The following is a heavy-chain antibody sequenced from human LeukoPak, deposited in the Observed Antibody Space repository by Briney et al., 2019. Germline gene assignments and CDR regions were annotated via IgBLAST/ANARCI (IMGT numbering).Heavy chain of an antibody. CDR1: GFSFTSYV. CDR2: ISGYNGNT. V-gene: IGHV1-18*01. D-gene: IGHD5-18*01. J-gene: IGHJ4*02. CDR3: ARLNIIVETAMVYFDY. Sequence: ASVKVSCKASGFSFTSYVISWVRQAPGQGLEWMGWISGYNGNTNYAQKLQGRVTMTTDTSTSTAYMELRSLRSDDTAVYYCARLNIIVETAMVYFDYWGQGTLVTVSS.